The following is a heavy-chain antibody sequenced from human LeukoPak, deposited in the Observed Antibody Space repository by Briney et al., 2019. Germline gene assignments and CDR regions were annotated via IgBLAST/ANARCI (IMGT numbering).Heavy chain of an antibody. Sequence: GESLRLSCAASGFTFSSYAMHWVRQAPGKGLEWVAVISYDGSNKYYADSVKGRFTISRDNSKNTLYLQMNSLRSDDTAVYYCARGYKYGSGSKPPDYWGQGTLVTVSS. CDR1: GFTFSSYA. D-gene: IGHD3-10*01. V-gene: IGHV3-30*04. CDR2: ISYDGSNK. CDR3: ARGYKYGSGSKPPDY. J-gene: IGHJ4*02.